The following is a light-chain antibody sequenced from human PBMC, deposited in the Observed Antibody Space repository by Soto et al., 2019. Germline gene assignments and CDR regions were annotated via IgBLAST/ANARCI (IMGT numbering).Light chain of an antibody. CDR1: SSNVGGYNF. V-gene: IGLV2-23*02. CDR3: CSYGGDRI. Sequence: QSALTQPASVSGSPGQSIAISCTGTSSNVGGYNFVSWYQQHPGKAPKLLIYEVNKRPSGVSNRFSGSKSDNTASLTISGLQAEDEADYYCCSYGGDRIFGGGPKLTVL. J-gene: IGLJ2*01. CDR2: EVN.